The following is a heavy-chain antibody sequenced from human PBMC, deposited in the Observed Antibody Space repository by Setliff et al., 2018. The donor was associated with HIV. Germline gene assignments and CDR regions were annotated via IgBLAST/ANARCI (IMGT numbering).Heavy chain of an antibody. CDR2: SNPSSRTT. CDR1: GYIFTTHY. CDR3: ARGGRVDESRGYYYPLMY. V-gene: IGHV1-46*01. J-gene: IGHJ4*02. D-gene: IGHD3-22*01. Sequence: SVKVSCKSSGYIFTTHYIHWVRQAPGQGIEWMGMSNPSSRTTIYAQKFRGRMTLTKDKSTTTVYMELSSLRSDDTAVYYCARGGRVDESRGYYYPLMYWGQGTLVTISS.